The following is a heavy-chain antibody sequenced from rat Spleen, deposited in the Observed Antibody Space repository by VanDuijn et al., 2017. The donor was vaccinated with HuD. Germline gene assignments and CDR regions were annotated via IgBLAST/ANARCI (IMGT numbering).Heavy chain of an antibody. CDR1: VYSITTNY. CDR2: ISYSGST. Sequence: EVQLQESGPGLVKPSQSLSLTCSVTVYSITTNYWDWIRTFPGNKMEWIGHISYSGSTSYNPSLKSRISITRDTSKNQFFLQLNSVTTEDTATYYCARSNWEPYVMDAWGQGASVTVSS. D-gene: IGHD5-1*01. J-gene: IGHJ4*01. V-gene: IGHV3-1*01. CDR3: ARSNWEPYVMDA.